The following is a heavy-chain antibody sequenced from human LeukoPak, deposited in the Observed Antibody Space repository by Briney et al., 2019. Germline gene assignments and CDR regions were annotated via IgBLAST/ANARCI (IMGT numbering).Heavy chain of an antibody. V-gene: IGHV3-21*01. CDR1: GFSFSKYA. CDR2: ITSTSGYI. J-gene: IGHJ4*02. D-gene: IGHD4-17*01. CDR3: ARSDDYGDYLVDY. Sequence: GGSLRLSCAASGFSFSKYAINWVRQAPGKGLEWVSTITSTSGYIYYEDSVKGRFTTSRDNAKDSVYLQMDSLRVEDTAVVYCARSDDYGDYLVDYWGRGTLVTVSS.